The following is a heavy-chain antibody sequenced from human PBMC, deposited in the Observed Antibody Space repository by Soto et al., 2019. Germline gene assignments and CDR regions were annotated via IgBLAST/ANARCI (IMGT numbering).Heavy chain of an antibody. CDR1: GFTFSDYY. CDR3: ARAEAGTSAYYYHFFYLDV. Sequence: QVQLVESGGGLVKPGGSLRLSCAASGFTFSDYYMSWIRQAPGKGLEWVSYISSSGSTMYFADSVKGRFTISRDNAKNSLALQINSLKAEDTSAYYGARAEAGTSAYYYHFFYLDVWGEGTTGSVSS. J-gene: IGHJ6*03. V-gene: IGHV3-11*01. D-gene: IGHD6-19*01. CDR2: ISSSGSTM.